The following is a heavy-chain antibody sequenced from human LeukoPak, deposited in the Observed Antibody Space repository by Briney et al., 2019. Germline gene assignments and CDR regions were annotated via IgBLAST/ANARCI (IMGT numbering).Heavy chain of an antibody. CDR3: AREGRLGWNDVFGAFDI. Sequence: GGSLRLSCAASGFTVSSTYMSWVRQAPGRGLEWVALIYTGGHTHYADFVKGRFTISRDNSRNIVNLQMNSLRAEDTAVYYCAREGRLGWNDVFGAFDIWGLGTMVTVSS. D-gene: IGHD1-1*01. J-gene: IGHJ3*02. CDR2: IYTGGHT. CDR1: GFTVSSTY. V-gene: IGHV3-53*01.